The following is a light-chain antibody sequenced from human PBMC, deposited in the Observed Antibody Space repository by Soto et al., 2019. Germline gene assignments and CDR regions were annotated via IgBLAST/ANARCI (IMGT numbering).Light chain of an antibody. CDR3: QVWDSSSDHSVV. V-gene: IGLV3-21*04. CDR1: NSGGKS. CDR2: YDT. J-gene: IGLJ2*01. Sequence: SYELTQPPTVSVAPGKTATISCGGNNSGGKSVHWYQQKPGQAPVLIIYYDTSRPSGIPERFSGSNSGNTATLTISRVEAGDEADSYCQVWDSSSDHSVVFGGGTKLTVL.